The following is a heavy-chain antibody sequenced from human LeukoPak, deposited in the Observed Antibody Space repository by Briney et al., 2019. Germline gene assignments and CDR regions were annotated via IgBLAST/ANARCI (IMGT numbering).Heavy chain of an antibody. V-gene: IGHV3-23*01. J-gene: IGHJ4*02. Sequence: GGSLRLSCAACGFTFSSYAMSWVRPAPGKGLEWVSAISGSGGSAYYADSVKGRFTISRDNSKNTLYLQMNSLRAEDTAVYYCAKEGEMATISFNNLDYWSQGTLVTVPS. CDR3: AKEGEMATISFNNLDY. CDR1: GFTFSSYA. D-gene: IGHD5-24*01. CDR2: ISGSGGSA.